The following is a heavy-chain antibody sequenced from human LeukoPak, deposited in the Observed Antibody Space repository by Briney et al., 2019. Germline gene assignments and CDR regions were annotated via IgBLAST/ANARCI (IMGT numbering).Heavy chain of an antibody. Sequence: GGSLRLSCAASGFTFSSYAMSWVRQAPGKGLEWVSAIKGRFTISRDNSKNTLYLQMNSLRADDTAVYYCAMKAVPRPRLHDAFDFWGQGTVVSVSS. CDR2: I. CDR3: AMKAVPRPRLHDAFDF. J-gene: IGHJ3*01. CDR1: GFTFSSYA. D-gene: IGHD5-24*01. V-gene: IGHV3-23*01.